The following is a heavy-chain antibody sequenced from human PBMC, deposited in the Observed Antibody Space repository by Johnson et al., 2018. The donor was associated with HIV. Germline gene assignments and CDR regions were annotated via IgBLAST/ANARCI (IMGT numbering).Heavy chain of an antibody. CDR3: AKFASSTRTTGGDAFDI. J-gene: IGHJ3*02. D-gene: IGHD4-11*01. CDR2: ISGSGGST. V-gene: IGHV3-66*01. CDR1: GFTVSSNY. Sequence: VQLVESGGGVVQPEGFMRLSCAASGFTVSSNYMSWVRQAPGKGLEWVSVISGSGGSTYYADSVKGRFTISRDNSKNTLYLQMNSLRAEDTAVSDCAKFASSTRTTGGDAFDIWGQGTMVTVSS.